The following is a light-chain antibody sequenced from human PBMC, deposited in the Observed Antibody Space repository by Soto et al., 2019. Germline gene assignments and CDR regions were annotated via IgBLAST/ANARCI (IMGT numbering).Light chain of an antibody. J-gene: IGLJ1*01. CDR1: SSNIGNNY. CDR2: DNN. CDR3: GTWDSSLSAHYV. Sequence: QSVLTQPPSVSAAPVQKVTISCSGSSSNIGNNYVSWYQQLPGTAPKLLIYDNNKRPSGIPDRFSGSKSGTAATLGITGLQTGDEADYYCGTWDSSLSAHYVFGTGTKVTVL. V-gene: IGLV1-51*01.